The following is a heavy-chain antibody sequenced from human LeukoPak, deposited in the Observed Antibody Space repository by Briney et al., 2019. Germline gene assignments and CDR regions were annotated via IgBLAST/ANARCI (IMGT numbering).Heavy chain of an antibody. CDR1: GYSFASYW. D-gene: IGHD3-22*01. V-gene: IGHV5-51*01. J-gene: IGHJ4*02. CDR2: IYPGDSDT. CDR3: ARRTADGYHGVDY. Sequence: GESLKISCKGSGYSFASYWIGWVRQMPGKGLEWMGFIYPGDSDTRYSPSFQGQVTISADKSISTAYLQWSSLKASDTAIYYCARRTADGYHGVDYWGQGTLVTVSS.